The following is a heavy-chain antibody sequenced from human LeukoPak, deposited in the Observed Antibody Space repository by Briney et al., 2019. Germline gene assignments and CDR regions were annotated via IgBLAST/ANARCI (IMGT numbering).Heavy chain of an antibody. V-gene: IGHV4-59*01. CDR3: ARGGVGPIAVAGYYYYYGMDV. J-gene: IGHJ6*02. CDR2: IYYSGST. D-gene: IGHD6-19*01. CDR1: GGSISSYY. Sequence: SGTLSLTCTVSGGSISSYYWSWIRQPPGKGLEWIGYIYYSGSTNYNPSLKSRVTISVDTSKNQFSLKLSSVTAADTAVYYCARGGVGPIAVAGYYYYYGMDVWGQGTTVTVSS.